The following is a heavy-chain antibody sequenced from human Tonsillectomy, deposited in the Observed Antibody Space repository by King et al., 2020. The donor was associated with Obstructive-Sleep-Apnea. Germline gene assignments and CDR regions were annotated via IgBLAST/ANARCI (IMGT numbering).Heavy chain of an antibody. V-gene: IGHV4-31*03. Sequence: VQLQESGPGLVKPSQTLSLTCTVSGGSISSGGYYWSWIRQHPGKGLEWIGYIYYSGRTYYNPSLKSRLTISVDTSKNQFSLELSSLTAADTAVYYCARYFGVATITSYYYGMDVWGQGTTVTVSS. D-gene: IGHD5-12*01. CDR2: IYYSGRT. CDR1: GGSISSGGYY. CDR3: ARYFGVATITSYYYGMDV. J-gene: IGHJ6*02.